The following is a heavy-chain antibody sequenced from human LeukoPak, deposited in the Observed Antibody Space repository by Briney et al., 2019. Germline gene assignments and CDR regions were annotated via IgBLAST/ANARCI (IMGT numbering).Heavy chain of an antibody. CDR1: GFTFSSYA. Sequence: PGGSLRLSCAASGFTFSSYAMSWVRQAPGKGLEWVSAISGSGGSTYYADSVKGRFTISRDNAKNSLYLQLNSLRAEDTAVYYCAREVGASEFDYWGQGTLVTVSS. CDR2: ISGSGGST. V-gene: IGHV3-23*01. CDR3: AREVGASEFDY. J-gene: IGHJ4*02. D-gene: IGHD1-26*01.